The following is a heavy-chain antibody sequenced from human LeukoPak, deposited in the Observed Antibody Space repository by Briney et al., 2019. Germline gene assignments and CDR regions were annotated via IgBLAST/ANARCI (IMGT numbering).Heavy chain of an antibody. J-gene: IGHJ6*02. CDR1: GYTFTGYY. V-gene: IGHV1-2*04. CDR3: ARERYCSSTSCLPYYYYGMDV. D-gene: IGHD2-2*01. Sequence: GASVKVSCKASGYTFTGYYMHWVRQAPGQGLEWMGWINPNSGGTNYAQKFQGWVTMTRDTSISTAYMELSRLRSDDTAVYYCARERYCSSTSCLPYYYYGMDVWGQGTTVTISS. CDR2: INPNSGGT.